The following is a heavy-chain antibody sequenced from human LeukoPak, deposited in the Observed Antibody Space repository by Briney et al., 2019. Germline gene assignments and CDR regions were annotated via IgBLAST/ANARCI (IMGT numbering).Heavy chain of an antibody. Sequence: PSETLSPTCTVSGGSISGYYWSWIRQSPGKGLEWIGYVYYSGSTNYNPSLKSRVTISVDTSKNQFSLKLSSVTAADTAVYYCAKDQEALTGGGFDYWGQGTLVTVSS. CDR2: VYYSGST. J-gene: IGHJ4*02. V-gene: IGHV4-59*12. CDR3: AKDQEALTGGGFDY. CDR1: GGSISGYY. D-gene: IGHD3-16*01.